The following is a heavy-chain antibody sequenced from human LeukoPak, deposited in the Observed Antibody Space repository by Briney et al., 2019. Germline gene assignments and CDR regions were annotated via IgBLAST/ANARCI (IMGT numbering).Heavy chain of an antibody. J-gene: IGHJ5*02. CDR2: IIPIFGTA. CDR1: GGTFSSYA. Sequence: ASVKVSCKASGGTFSSYAISWVRQAPGQGLEWMGGIIPIFGTANYAQKFQGRVTITADESTSTAYMELSSLRSEDTAVYYCARALLLRNWFDPWGQGTLVTVSS. CDR3: ARALLLRNWFDP. V-gene: IGHV1-69*13. D-gene: IGHD1-26*01.